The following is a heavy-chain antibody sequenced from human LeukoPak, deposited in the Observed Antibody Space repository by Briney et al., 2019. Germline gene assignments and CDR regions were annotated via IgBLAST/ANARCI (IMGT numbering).Heavy chain of an antibody. CDR2: IYYSGST. Sequence: SETLSLTCTVSGGSISSSSYYWGWIRQPPGQGLEWIGSIYYSGSTYYNPSLKSRATISVDTSKNQFSLKLSSVTAADTAVYYCARTLEYSSSSHFIDYWGQGTLVTVSS. J-gene: IGHJ4*02. CDR1: GGSISSSSYY. CDR3: ARTLEYSSSSHFIDY. D-gene: IGHD6-6*01. V-gene: IGHV4-39*01.